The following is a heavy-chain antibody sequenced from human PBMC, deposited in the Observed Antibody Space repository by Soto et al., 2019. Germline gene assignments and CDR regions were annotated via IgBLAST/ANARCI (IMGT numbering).Heavy chain of an antibody. D-gene: IGHD5-12*01. V-gene: IGHV3-53*02. CDR1: GFTVSSNY. J-gene: IGHJ6*02. CDR2: IYSGGST. Sequence: VQLVETGGGLIQPGGSLRLSCAASGFTVSSNYMSWVRQAPGKGLEWVSVIYSGGSTYYADSVKGRFTISRDNSKNTLYLQMNSLRAEDTAVYYCARDGGYSGYDSAIYYGMDVWGQGTTVTVSS. CDR3: ARDGGYSGYDSAIYYGMDV.